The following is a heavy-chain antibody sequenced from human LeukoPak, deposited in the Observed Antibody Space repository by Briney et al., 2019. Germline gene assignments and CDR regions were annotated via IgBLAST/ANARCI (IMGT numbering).Heavy chain of an antibody. CDR1: GFKFGDYA. CDR3: AKASGYSYGTPADY. CDR2: ISGSGGST. V-gene: IGHV3-23*01. D-gene: IGHD5-18*01. J-gene: IGHJ4*02. Sequence: GGSLRLSCTTSGFKFGDYAMSWVRQAPGKGLEWVSAISGSGGSTYYADSVKGRFTISRDNSKNTLYLQMNSLRAEDTAVYYCAKASGYSYGTPADYWGQGTLVTVSS.